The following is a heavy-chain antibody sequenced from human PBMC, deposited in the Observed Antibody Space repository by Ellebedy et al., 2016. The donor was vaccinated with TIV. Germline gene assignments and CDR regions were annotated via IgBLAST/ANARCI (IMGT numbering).Heavy chain of an antibody. CDR3: ARDLGSTSWYGDAFDI. D-gene: IGHD6-13*01. J-gene: IGHJ3*02. CDR1: GYTFTKYP. V-gene: IGHV1-3*01. CDR2: TNADNGDT. Sequence: AASVKVSCKASGYTFTKYPIHWLRQAPGQRLEWMGWTNADNGDTKYSQRFQGRLTFTRDTSASTAYIGLSSLRSEDTAIYYCARDLGSTSWYGDAFDIWGQGTMVTVSS.